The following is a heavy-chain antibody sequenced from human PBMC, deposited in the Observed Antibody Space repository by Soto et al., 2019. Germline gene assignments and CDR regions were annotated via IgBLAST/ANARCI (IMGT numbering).Heavy chain of an antibody. J-gene: IGHJ6*03. CDR2: ISSTGDYI. CDR1: GFTFSTYS. CDR3: ARDRVVTTSDDYYYYMDV. V-gene: IGHV3-21*01. Sequence: EVQLVESGGGLVKPGGSLRLSCAASGFTFSTYSMNWVRRAPGKGLEWVSSISSTGDYIFYADSLKGRFTISRDNAKSSLFLQMNSLGAEDTAVYYCARDRVVTTSDDYYYYMDVWGKGTTVTVSS. D-gene: IGHD4-17*01.